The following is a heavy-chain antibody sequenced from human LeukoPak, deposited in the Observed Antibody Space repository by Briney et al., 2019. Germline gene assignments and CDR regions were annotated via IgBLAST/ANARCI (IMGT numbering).Heavy chain of an antibody. CDR1: GYTFTTNG. D-gene: IGHD4-17*01. J-gene: IGHJ4*02. V-gene: IGHV1-18*01. CDR2: ISSYNGNT. Sequence: ASVKVPCKASGYTFTTNGISWVRQAPGQGLEWMGWISSYNGNTNYAQKLQGRVTMTTDTSTSTAYMELRSLRSDDTAVYYCARDNRRLSATVTTKSSSDYWGQGTLVTASS. CDR3: ARDNRRLSATVTTKSSSDY.